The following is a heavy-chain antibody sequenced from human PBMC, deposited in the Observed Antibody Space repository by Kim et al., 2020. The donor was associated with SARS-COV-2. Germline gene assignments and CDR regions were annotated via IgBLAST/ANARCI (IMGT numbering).Heavy chain of an antibody. D-gene: IGHD6-13*01. J-gene: IGHJ6*03. CDR3: ANGGSSWYSDLWPRVMDD. V-gene: IGHV3-23*01. Sequence: KGRFTITRDNSTNTLYLQMNSLRAEDTAVYYCANGGSSWYSDLWPRVMDDWGKGTTVTVSS.